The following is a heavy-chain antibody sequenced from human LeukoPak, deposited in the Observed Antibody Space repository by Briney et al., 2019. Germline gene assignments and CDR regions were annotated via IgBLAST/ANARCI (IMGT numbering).Heavy chain of an antibody. J-gene: IGHJ4*02. CDR3: ARDGSGIDTEYYFDY. V-gene: IGHV1-46*01. CDR1: GYTFTNYY. D-gene: IGHD3-10*01. Sequence: ASVKVSCKASGYTFTNYYMHWVRQAPGQGLEWMGIINPSGGSTSYAQKFQGRVTMTRDTSTSTVYMELRSLRSEDTAVYYCARDGSGIDTEYYFDYWGQGTLVTFSS. CDR2: INPSGGST.